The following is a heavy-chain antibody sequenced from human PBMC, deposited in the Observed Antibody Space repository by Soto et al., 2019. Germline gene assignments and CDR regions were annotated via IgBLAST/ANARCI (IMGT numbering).Heavy chain of an antibody. CDR2: VYPGDSDS. J-gene: IGHJ4*02. V-gene: IGHV5-51*01. CDR3: ARRDDSPSSYFFDY. Sequence: GESLKISCQGSGYTFTTYWIVWVRQMPGKGLEYLGTVYPGDSDSRVSPSFQGQVTFSADKSTNSAYLQWRSLKASDTAIYYCARRDDSPSSYFFDYWGQGTLVTVSS. CDR1: GYTFTTYW. D-gene: IGHD4-4*01.